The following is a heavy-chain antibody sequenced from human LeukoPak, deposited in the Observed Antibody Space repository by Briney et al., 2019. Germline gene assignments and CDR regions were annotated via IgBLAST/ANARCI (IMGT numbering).Heavy chain of an antibody. D-gene: IGHD2-2*01. CDR1: GYTFTSYD. CDR3: ARGAPMPYCSSTSCYAANYYYYMDV. V-gene: IGHV1-8*01. J-gene: IGHJ6*03. Sequence: GASVKVSCKASGYTFTSYDINWVRQATGQGLEWMGWMNPNRGNTGYAQKFQGRVTMTRNTSISTAYMELSSLRSEDTAVYYCARGAPMPYCSSTSCYAANYYYYMDVWGKGTTVTVSS. CDR2: MNPNRGNT.